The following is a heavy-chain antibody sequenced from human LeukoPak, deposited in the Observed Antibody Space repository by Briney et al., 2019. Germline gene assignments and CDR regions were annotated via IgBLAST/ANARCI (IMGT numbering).Heavy chain of an antibody. CDR1: GFSSDVQT. CDR3: AKARSFSSGLHFDY. J-gene: IGHJ4*02. V-gene: IGHV3-43*01. Sequence: GGSLRPSCAASGFSSDVQTTRWVRQAPGKGLGWVSLISWDGGSTYYADSVKGRFTISRDNSKNSLYLQMNSLRTEDTALYYCAKARSFSSGLHFDYWGQGTLVTVSS. CDR2: ISWDGGST. D-gene: IGHD6-19*01.